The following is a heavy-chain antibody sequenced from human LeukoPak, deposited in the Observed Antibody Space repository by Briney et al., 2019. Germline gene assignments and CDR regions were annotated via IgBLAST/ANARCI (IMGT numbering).Heavy chain of an antibody. CDR2: ISRSSSYI. Sequence: PGGSLRLSCAASGFTFSTYSMNWVRQAPGKGLEWVSSISRSSSYIYYADSVKGRFTISRDNTKNSLYLQINSLRAEDTAVYYCARTYYYDSSGYYSGYYFDYWGQGTLVTVSS. V-gene: IGHV3-21*04. D-gene: IGHD3-22*01. CDR3: ARTYYYDSSGYYSGYYFDY. CDR1: GFTFSTYS. J-gene: IGHJ4*02.